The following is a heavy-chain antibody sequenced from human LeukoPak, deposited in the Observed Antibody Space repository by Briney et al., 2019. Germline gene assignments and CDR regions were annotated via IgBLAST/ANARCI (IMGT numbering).Heavy chain of an antibody. Sequence: SGPALVNPTQTLTLTRTFPGFSLTSSGMRVSWIRQPPGKALEWLARIDWDDDKFYSTSLKTRLTISRDTSKNQVVLTMTNMEPVDTATFYCARTVAGRIDYWGQGTLVTVSS. V-gene: IGHV2-70*04. CDR3: ARTVAGRIDY. CDR1: GFSLTSSGMR. J-gene: IGHJ4*02. CDR2: IDWDDDK. D-gene: IGHD6-19*01.